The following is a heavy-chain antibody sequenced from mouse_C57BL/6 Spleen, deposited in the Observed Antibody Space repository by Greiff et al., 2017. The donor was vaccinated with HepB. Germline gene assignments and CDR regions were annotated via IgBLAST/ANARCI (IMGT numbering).Heavy chain of an antibody. D-gene: IGHD1-1*01. CDR1: GYTFTSYW. V-gene: IGHV1-53*01. CDR2: INPSNGGT. J-gene: IGHJ1*03. CDR3: ARSDGITTVVATSVDV. Sequence: VQLQQPGTELVKPGASVKLSCKASGYTFTSYWMHWVKQRPGQGLEWIGNINPSNGGTNYNEKFKSKATLTVDKSSSTAYMHLSSLTSEDSAVYYCARSDGITTVVATSVDVWGTGTTVTVSS.